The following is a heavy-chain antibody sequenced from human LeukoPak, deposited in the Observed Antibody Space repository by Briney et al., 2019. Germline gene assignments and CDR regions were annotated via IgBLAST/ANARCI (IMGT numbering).Heavy chain of an antibody. D-gene: IGHD6-13*01. Sequence: ASVKDSCKASGYTFTGYFMHWVRQAPGQGLEWMGWINPNSGGTNYAQNFQGRVTMTRDTSISTAYMELGRLRSDDTAFYYCARVLGYSSSWMDYWGQGTLVTVSS. CDR2: INPNSGGT. CDR3: ARVLGYSSSWMDY. V-gene: IGHV1-2*02. CDR1: GYTFTGYF. J-gene: IGHJ4*02.